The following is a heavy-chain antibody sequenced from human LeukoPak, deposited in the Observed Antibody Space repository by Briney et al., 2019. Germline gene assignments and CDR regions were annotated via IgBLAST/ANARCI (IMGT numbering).Heavy chain of an antibody. CDR3: AKETSSSFDY. D-gene: IGHD6-6*01. Sequence: GGSLRLSCAASGFNFRNYAMSWVRLAPGKGLEWVSGISNSGGSTYYADSVKGRFTISRDNSKNTLYLQMNSLRAEDTAVYYCAKETSSSFDYWGQGTLVTVSS. J-gene: IGHJ4*02. V-gene: IGHV3-23*01. CDR1: GFNFRNYA. CDR2: ISNSGGST.